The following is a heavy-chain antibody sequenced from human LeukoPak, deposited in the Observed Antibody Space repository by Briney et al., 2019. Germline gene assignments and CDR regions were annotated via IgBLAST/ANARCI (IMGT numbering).Heavy chain of an antibody. CDR3: ARGGPYSSSWYGD. CDR2: IYHSGST. CDR1: GYSISSGYY. J-gene: IGHJ4*02. V-gene: IGHV4-38-2*02. Sequence: PSETLSLTCTVSGYSISSGYYWGWIRQPPGKGLEWIGSIYHSGSTYYNPSLKSRVTISVDTSKNQFSLKLSSVTAADTAVYYCARGGPYSSSWYGDWGQGTLVTVSS. D-gene: IGHD6-13*01.